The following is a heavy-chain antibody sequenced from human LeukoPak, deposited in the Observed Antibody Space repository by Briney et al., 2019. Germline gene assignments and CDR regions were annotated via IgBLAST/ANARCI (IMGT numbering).Heavy chain of an antibody. CDR2: IYPGDSDA. Sequence: GESLKISCKGSGYSFTNYWIGWVRQMPGKGLKWMGIIYPGDSDARYSPSFQGQVTISADKSISTAYLQWSSLKASDTAMYHCARRRDSKVHYWGQGTLVTVSS. J-gene: IGHJ4*02. CDR3: ARRRDSKVHY. D-gene: IGHD3-10*01. CDR1: GYSFTNYW. V-gene: IGHV5-51*01.